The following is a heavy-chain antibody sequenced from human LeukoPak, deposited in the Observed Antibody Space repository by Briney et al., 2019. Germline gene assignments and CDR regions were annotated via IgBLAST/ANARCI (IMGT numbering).Heavy chain of an antibody. D-gene: IGHD6-13*01. CDR1: GFTLSSYW. CDR2: IKKDGSEK. J-gene: IGHJ4*02. Sequence: GGSLRLSCAASGFTLSSYWMSWVRQAPGKGREWVANIKKDGSEKYYVDSVKGRFTISRDNAKNSLYLQMNSLRAEDTAVYYCARDNSIPAPFEHWGQGTPVTVSS. CDR3: ARDNSIPAPFEH. V-gene: IGHV3-7*01.